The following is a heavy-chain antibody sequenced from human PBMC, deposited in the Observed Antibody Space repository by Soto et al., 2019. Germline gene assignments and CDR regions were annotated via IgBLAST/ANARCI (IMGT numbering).Heavy chain of an antibody. J-gene: IGHJ3*02. CDR1: GYTFTSYG. CDR3: ARDSPEYCSSTSCYGFDAFDI. V-gene: IGHV1-18*01. Sequence: GASVKVSCKASGYTFTSYGISWVRQAPGQGLEWMGWISAYNGNTNYAQKLQGRVTMTTDTSTSTAYMELRSLRSDDTAVYYCARDSPEYCSSTSCYGFDAFDIWGQGTMVTVSS. CDR2: ISAYNGNT. D-gene: IGHD2-2*01.